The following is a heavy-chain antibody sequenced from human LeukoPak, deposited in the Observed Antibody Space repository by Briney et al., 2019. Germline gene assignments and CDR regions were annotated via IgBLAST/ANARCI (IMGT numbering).Heavy chain of an antibody. V-gene: IGHV3-66*01. Sequence: GGSLRLSCAASGFTVSSNYMSWVRQAPGKGLEWVSVIYSGGSTYYADSVKGRFTISRDNSKNTLYLQMNSLRAEDTAVYYCAREYCSGGSCYTDSWGQGTLVTVSS. J-gene: IGHJ4*02. CDR2: IYSGGST. D-gene: IGHD2-15*01. CDR1: GFTVSSNY. CDR3: AREYCSGGSCYTDS.